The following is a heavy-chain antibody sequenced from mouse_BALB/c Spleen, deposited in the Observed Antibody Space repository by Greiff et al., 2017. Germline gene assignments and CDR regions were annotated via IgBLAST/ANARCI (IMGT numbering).Heavy chain of an antibody. CDR1: GFNIKDTY. J-gene: IGHJ3*01. V-gene: IGHV14-3*02. CDR2: IDPANGNT. Sequence: VQLQQSGAELVKPGASVKLSCTASGFNIKDTYMHWVKQRPEQGLEWIGRIDPANGNTKYDPKFQGKATITADTSSNTAYLQLSSLTSEDTAVYFWAKVGNYGYAEFVCGGKGTLVTVSA. D-gene: IGHD2-2*01. CDR3: AKVGNYGYAEFVC.